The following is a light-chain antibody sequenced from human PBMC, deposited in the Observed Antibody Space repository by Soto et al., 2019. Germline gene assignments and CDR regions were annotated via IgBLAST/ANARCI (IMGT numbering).Light chain of an antibody. CDR1: QGIRND. J-gene: IGKJ1*01. CDR2: KAS. V-gene: IGKV1-17*01. CDR3: QQYGRSPPT. Sequence: IQMTQAPSSLSASVLDRVTITCLASQGIRNDLGWYQQKPGKAPKLLIYKASSLESGVPSRFSGSGSGTDFTLTISRLEPEDFAVYSCQQYGRSPPTFGQGTKVDIK.